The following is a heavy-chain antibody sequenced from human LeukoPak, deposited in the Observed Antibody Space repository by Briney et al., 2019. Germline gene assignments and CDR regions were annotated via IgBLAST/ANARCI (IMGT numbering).Heavy chain of an antibody. D-gene: IGHD5-18*01. CDR3: ARTRGYSYGYVLYFDY. Sequence: ASVKVSCKASGYTFTSYDINWVRQATGQGLEWMGWMNPNSGSTGYAQKFQGRVTITRNTSISTAYMELSGLRSEDTAVYYCARTRGYSYGYVLYFDYWGQGTLVTVSS. CDR2: MNPNSGST. J-gene: IGHJ4*02. V-gene: IGHV1-8*03. CDR1: GYTFTSYD.